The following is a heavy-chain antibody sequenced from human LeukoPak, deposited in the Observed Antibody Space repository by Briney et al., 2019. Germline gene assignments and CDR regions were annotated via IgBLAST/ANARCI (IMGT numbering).Heavy chain of an antibody. V-gene: IGHV4-61*02. Sequence: SETLSLTCTVSGGSISSSSYYWGWIRQPAGKGLEWIGRIYTSGSTNYNPSLKSRVTISVDTSKNQFSLKLSSVTAADTAVYYCARTHPYGSNWFDPWGQGTLVTVSS. CDR3: ARTHPYGSNWFDP. J-gene: IGHJ5*02. CDR2: IYTSGST. D-gene: IGHD4-17*01. CDR1: GGSISSSSYY.